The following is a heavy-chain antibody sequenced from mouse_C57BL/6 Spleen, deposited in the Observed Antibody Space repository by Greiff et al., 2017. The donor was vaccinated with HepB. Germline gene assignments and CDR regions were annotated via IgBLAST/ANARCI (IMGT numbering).Heavy chain of an antibody. CDR3: AREGGNYYGSSLAWFAY. CDR1: GYTFTDYN. CDR2: INPNNGGT. V-gene: IGHV1-22*01. Sequence: EVQLQQSGPELVKPGASVKMSCKASGYTFTDYNMHWVKQSHGKSLEWIGYINPNNGGTSYNQKFKGKATLTVNKSSSTAYMELRSLTSEDSAVYYCAREGGNYYGSSLAWFAYWGQGTLVTVSA. D-gene: IGHD1-1*01. J-gene: IGHJ3*01.